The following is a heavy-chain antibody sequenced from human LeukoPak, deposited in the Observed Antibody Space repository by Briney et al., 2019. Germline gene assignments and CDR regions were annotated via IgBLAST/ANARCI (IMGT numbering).Heavy chain of an antibody. CDR2: IYYSGST. J-gene: IGHJ6*02. V-gene: IGHV4-61*01. D-gene: IGHD5-18*01. Sequence: SETLSLTCTVSGGSVSSGSYYWSWIRQPPGKGLEWIGYIYYSGSTNYNSSLKSRVTISVDTSKNQFSLKLSSVTAADTAVYYCARLDTAIASYYYYYGMDVWGQGTTVTVSS. CDR3: ARLDTAIASYYYYYGMDV. CDR1: GGSVSSGSYY.